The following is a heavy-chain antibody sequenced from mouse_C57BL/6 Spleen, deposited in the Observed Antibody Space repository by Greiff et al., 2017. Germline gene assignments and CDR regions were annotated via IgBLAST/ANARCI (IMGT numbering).Heavy chain of an antibody. CDR3: ARHDYYGSSWYFDV. CDR1: GFTFSSYT. Sequence: EVQVVESGGGLVKPGGSLKLSCAASGFTFSSYTMSWVRQTPEKRLEWVATISGGGGNTYYPDSVKGRFTISRDNAKNTLYLQMSSLRSEDTALYYCARHDYYGSSWYFDVWGTGTTVTVSS. J-gene: IGHJ1*03. CDR2: ISGGGGNT. V-gene: IGHV5-9*01. D-gene: IGHD1-1*01.